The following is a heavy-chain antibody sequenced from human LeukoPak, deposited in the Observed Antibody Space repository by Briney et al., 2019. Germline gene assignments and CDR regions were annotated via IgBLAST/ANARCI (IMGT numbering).Heavy chain of an antibody. V-gene: IGHV3-20*04. CDR1: GFTFDDYG. Sequence: GGSLRLSCAASGFTFDDYGMSWVRQAPGKGLEWVSGINWNGGSTGYADSVKGRFTISRDNAKNSLYLQMNSLRAEATALYYCARVRYCTNGVCHDFDYWGQGTLVTVSS. CDR3: ARVRYCTNGVCHDFDY. J-gene: IGHJ4*02. D-gene: IGHD2-8*01. CDR2: INWNGGST.